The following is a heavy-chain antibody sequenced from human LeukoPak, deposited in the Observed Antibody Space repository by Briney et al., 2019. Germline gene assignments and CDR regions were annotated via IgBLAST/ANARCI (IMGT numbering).Heavy chain of an antibody. Sequence: PSETLSLTCTVSGGSFSSSDYYWGWIRQPPGKGLEWIGSIYYSGTTYYNASLKSRVTISVDTSKKQFSLKLNSVTAADTAVYYCARANYYDSSGYSRGAFDIWGQGTMVTVSS. CDR2: IYYSGTT. D-gene: IGHD3-22*01. CDR3: ARANYYDSSGYSRGAFDI. J-gene: IGHJ3*02. V-gene: IGHV4-39*07. CDR1: GGSFSSSDYY.